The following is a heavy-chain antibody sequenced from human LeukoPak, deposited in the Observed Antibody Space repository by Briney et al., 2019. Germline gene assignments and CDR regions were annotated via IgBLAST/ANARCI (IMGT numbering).Heavy chain of an antibody. D-gene: IGHD3-10*01. CDR2: ISSSSSTI. CDR3: ARAGSHWHYVY. V-gene: IGHV3-48*04. J-gene: IGHJ4*02. Sequence: GGSLRLSCAASGFTFSSYSMNWVRQAPGKGLEWVSYISSSSSTIYYADSVKGRFTISRDNAKNSLSLQMNNLRVEDTAVYYCARAGSHWHYVYWGQGTVVTVSS. CDR1: GFTFSSYS.